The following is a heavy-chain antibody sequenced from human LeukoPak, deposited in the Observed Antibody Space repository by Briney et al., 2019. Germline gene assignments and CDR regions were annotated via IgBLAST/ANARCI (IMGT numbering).Heavy chain of an antibody. CDR3: ARDVSYYDILTGHLY. V-gene: IGHV3-30*04. J-gene: IGHJ4*02. D-gene: IGHD3-9*01. CDR1: GFTFSSYA. Sequence: GGSLRLSCAASGFTFSSYAMHWVRQAPGKGLEWVAVISYDGSNKYYADSVKGRFTISRDNSKNTLYLQMNSLRAEDTAVYYCARDVSYYDILTGHLYWGQGTLVTVSS. CDR2: ISYDGSNK.